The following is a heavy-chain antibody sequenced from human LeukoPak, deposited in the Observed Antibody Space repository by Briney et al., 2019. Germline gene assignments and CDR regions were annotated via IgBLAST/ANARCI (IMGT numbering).Heavy chain of an antibody. Sequence: PGGSLRLSCAASGFFFEDYAMHWVRQAPGKGLEWVSGITFNSDVIVYADSVKGRFTISRDNAKNSLYLQMNSLRAEDTAAFYCAKDPDILTGYYVDYWGQGTLVTVSS. D-gene: IGHD3-9*01. CDR1: GFFFEDYA. CDR2: ITFNSDVI. V-gene: IGHV3-9*01. J-gene: IGHJ4*02. CDR3: AKDPDILTGYYVDY.